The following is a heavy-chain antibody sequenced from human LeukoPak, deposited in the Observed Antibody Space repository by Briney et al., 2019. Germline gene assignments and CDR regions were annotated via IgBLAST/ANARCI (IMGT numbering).Heavy chain of an antibody. J-gene: IGHJ6*03. CDR1: GYTFTSNY. CDR3: ARGSVGGGIAAAGTDYYYYMDV. D-gene: IGHD6-13*01. Sequence: ASVKVSCKAFGYTFTSNYMHWVRQAPGQGLEWMGIINPSGGSTSYAQKFQGRVTMTRDMSTSTVYMELSSLRSEDTAVYYCARGSVGGGIAAAGTDYYYYMDVWGKGTTVTVSS. CDR2: INPSGGST. V-gene: IGHV1-46*01.